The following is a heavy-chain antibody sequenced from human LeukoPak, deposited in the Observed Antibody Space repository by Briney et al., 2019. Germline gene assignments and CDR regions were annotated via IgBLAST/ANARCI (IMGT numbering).Heavy chain of an antibody. CDR1: GGSISSGGYY. J-gene: IGHJ4*02. CDR2: IYHSGST. V-gene: IGHV4-30-2*01. CDR3: AREVLLWFGELITGDY. D-gene: IGHD3-10*01. Sequence: SQTLSLTCTVSGGSISSGGYYWSWIRQPPGKGLEWIGYIYHSGSTYYNPSLKSRVTISVDRSKNQFSLKLSSVTAADTAVYYCAREVLLWFGELITGDYWGQGTLVTVSS.